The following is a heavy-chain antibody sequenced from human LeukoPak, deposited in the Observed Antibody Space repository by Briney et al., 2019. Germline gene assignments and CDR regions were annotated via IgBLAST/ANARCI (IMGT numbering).Heavy chain of an antibody. J-gene: IGHJ4*02. V-gene: IGHV4-38-2*02. Sequence: SETLSLTCTVSGYSISSGYYWGWIRQPPGKGLEWIGSIYESGSTYYNPSLKSRVTISIDTSKNQFSLNLNSVTAADTSTYYCARQTGAGLFNLPGGQGSRVTVSS. CDR2: IYESGST. CDR1: GYSISSGYY. D-gene: IGHD3/OR15-3a*01. CDR3: ARQTGAGLFNLP.